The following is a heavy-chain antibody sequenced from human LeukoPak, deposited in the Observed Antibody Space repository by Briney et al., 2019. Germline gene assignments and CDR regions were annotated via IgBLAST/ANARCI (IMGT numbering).Heavy chain of an antibody. CDR2: INPNSGGT. CDR3: ARDLRDGYNYYYYMDV. CDR1: GYTFTGYY. Sequence: ASVKVSCKASGYTFTGYYMHWVRQAPGQGLEWMGWINPNSGGTNYAQKFQGRVTMTRDTSISTAYMELSRLRSDDTAVYYCARDLRDGYNYYYYMDVWGKGTTVTVSS. V-gene: IGHV1-2*02. J-gene: IGHJ6*03. D-gene: IGHD5-24*01.